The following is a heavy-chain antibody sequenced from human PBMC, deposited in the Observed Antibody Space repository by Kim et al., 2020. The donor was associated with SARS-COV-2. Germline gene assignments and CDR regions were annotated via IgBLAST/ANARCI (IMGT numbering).Heavy chain of an antibody. CDR1: GGSISSSSYY. D-gene: IGHD2-2*01. CDR2: IYYSGST. CDR3: ARLDCSSTSCYFSLGFLSGGYFDY. V-gene: IGHV4-39*07. Sequence: SETLSLTCTVSGGSISSSSYYWGWIRQPPGKGLEWIGSIYYSGSTYYNPSLKSRVTISVDTSKNQFSLKLSSVTAADTAVYYCARLDCSSTSCYFSLGFLSGGYFDYWGQGTLVTVSS. J-gene: IGHJ4*02.